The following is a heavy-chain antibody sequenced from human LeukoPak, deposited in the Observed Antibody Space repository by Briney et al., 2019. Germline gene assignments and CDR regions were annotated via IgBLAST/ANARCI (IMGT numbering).Heavy chain of an antibody. D-gene: IGHD3-22*01. J-gene: IGHJ4*02. CDR3: AKDAAGYDSSGYYYKHFDY. V-gene: IGHV3-23*01. CDR2: ISGSGGST. CDR1: GFTFSSYA. Sequence: GGSLRLSCAASGFTFSSYAMSWVRQAPGKGLEWVSAISGSGGSTYYADSVKGRFTISRDNSKNTLYLQMNSLRAEDTAVYYCAKDAAGYDSSGYYYKHFDYWGQGTLVTVSS.